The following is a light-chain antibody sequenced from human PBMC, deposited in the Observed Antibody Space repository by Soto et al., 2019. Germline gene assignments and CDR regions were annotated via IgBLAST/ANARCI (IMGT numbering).Light chain of an antibody. J-gene: IGLJ2*01. Sequence: ALTQPASVSGSPGQSITISCTGTSSDVGSYNLVSWYQQHPGKAPKLMIYEGSKRPSGVSNRFSGSKSGNTASLTISGLQAEDEADYYCCSYAGTSTLGVFGGGTKLTVL. CDR2: EGS. CDR3: CSYAGTSTLGV. V-gene: IGLV2-23*01. CDR1: SSDVGSYNL.